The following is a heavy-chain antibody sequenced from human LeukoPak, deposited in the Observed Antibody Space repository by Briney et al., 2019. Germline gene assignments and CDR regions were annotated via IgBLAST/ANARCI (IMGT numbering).Heavy chain of an antibody. CDR3: ARALRGSYGDWFDP. V-gene: IGHV5-51*01. Sequence: GESLKISCKASGDSFTNYWIGWVRQMPGKGLEWMGITYPGDSDTRYSPSFQGQVTISADKSISTAYLQWSSLKASDTAIYYCARALRGSYGDWFDPGGQGTLVTVSS. CDR1: GDSFTNYW. D-gene: IGHD1-26*01. CDR2: TYPGDSDT. J-gene: IGHJ5*02.